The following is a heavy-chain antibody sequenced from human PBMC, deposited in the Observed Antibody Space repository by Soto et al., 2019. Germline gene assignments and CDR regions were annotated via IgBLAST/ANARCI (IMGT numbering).Heavy chain of an antibody. V-gene: IGHV3-23*01. CDR2: ISGSGGST. Sequence: EVQLLESGGGLVQPGRSLRLSCAASGFTFSSYAMSWVRQAPGKGLEWVSGISGSGGSTYSADSVKGRFTISRDNSKNTLYVQMNSLRAEDTAVYYCAKGSSSFSSSSGAAPGLFNYWGQGTLVTVSS. CDR3: AKGSSSFSSSSGAAPGLFNY. J-gene: IGHJ4*02. D-gene: IGHD6-6*01. CDR1: GFTFSSYA.